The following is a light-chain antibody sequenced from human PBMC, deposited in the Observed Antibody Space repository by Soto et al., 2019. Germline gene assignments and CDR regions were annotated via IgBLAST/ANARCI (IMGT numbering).Light chain of an antibody. CDR2: DVS. CDR3: CSYAGSYPYV. CDR1: SSDVGGYNY. J-gene: IGLJ1*01. V-gene: IGLV2-11*01. Sequence: QSALTQPRSVSGSPGQSVTIPCTGTSSDVGGYNYVSWYQQHPGKAPKLMIYDVSKRPSGVPDRFSGSKSGYTASLTISGLQAEDEADYYCCSYAGSYPYVFGTGTKLTVL.